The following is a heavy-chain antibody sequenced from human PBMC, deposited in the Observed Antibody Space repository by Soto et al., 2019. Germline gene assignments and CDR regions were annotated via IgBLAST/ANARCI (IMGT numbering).Heavy chain of an antibody. CDR1: GFTFSSYG. J-gene: IGHJ6*02. CDR3: ARRGHNGMDV. D-gene: IGHD3-10*01. CDR2: ISYDGSNK. Sequence: QVQLVESGGGVVQPGRSLRLSCAASGFTFSSYGMHWVRQAPGKGLEWVAVISYDGSNKYYADSVKGRFTISRDNSKNTLYLQMNSLRAEDTAVYYCARRGHNGMDVWGQGTTVTVSS. V-gene: IGHV3-30*03.